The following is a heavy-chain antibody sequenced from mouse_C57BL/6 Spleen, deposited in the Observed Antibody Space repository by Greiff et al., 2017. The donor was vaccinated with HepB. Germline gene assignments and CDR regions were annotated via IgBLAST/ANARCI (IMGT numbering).Heavy chain of an antibody. Sequence: VQLQQSGPELVKPGASVKISCKASGYAFSSSWMNWVKQRPGKGLEWIGRIYPGDGDTNYNGKFKGKATLNADKSSSTAYMQLSSLTSEDSAVYFCARSKYYGSSYYFDYWGQGTTLTVSS. J-gene: IGHJ2*01. V-gene: IGHV1-82*01. CDR1: GYAFSSSW. CDR3: ARSKYYGSSYYFDY. CDR2: IYPGDGDT. D-gene: IGHD1-1*01.